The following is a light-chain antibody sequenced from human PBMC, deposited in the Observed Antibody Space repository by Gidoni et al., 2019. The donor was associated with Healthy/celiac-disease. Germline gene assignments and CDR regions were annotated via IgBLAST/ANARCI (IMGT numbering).Light chain of an antibody. CDR1: QSISSY. J-gene: IGKJ4*01. CDR3: QQSYSTLSLT. Sequence: IQMTQSPSSLSASVGDRVTITCRASQSISSYLNWYQQKPGKAPKLLIYAASSLQSGVPSRFSGSGSGTDFTLTISSLQPEDFATYYCQQSYSTLSLTFGGGTKVEI. CDR2: AAS. V-gene: IGKV1-39*01.